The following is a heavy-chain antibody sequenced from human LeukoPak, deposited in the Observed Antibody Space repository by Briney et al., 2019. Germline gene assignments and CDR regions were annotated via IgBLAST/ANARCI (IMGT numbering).Heavy chain of an antibody. CDR2: INPSGVRT. D-gene: IGHD3-22*01. CDR1: GYTFTSYY. J-gene: IGHJ1*01. V-gene: IGHV1-46*01. CDR3: ARDQGPYDKRGYFQH. Sequence: ASVKVSCKASGYTFTSYYMHWVRQAPGQGLEWKGIINPSGVRTSYAQKFQGRVTITRDTSTSTVYMELSSLRSEDTAVYYCARDQGPYDKRGYFQHWGQGTLVTVSS.